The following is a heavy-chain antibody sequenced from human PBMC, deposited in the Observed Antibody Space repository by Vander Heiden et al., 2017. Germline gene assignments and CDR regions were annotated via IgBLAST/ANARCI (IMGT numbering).Heavy chain of an antibody. CDR1: GFTFSSYA. CDR3: AKDRIVVVVAATPYFDY. CDR2: SSGSGGST. V-gene: IGHV3-23*01. J-gene: IGHJ4*02. Sequence: EVQLLESGGGLVQPGGSLRLPCAASGFTFSSYAMIWVRQAPGKGLEWVAASSGSGGSTYYADSVKGRFTISRDNSKNTLYLQMNSLRAEDTAVYYCAKDRIVVVVAATPYFDYWGQGTLVTVSS. D-gene: IGHD2-15*01.